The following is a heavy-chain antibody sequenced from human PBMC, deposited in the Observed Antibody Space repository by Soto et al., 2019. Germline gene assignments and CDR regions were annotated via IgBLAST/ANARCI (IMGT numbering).Heavy chain of an antibody. CDR2: ISSSSSTI. CDR3: ARDTAGYSSSWADYYYYGMDV. J-gene: IGHJ6*02. V-gene: IGHV3-48*02. D-gene: IGHD6-13*01. CDR1: GFTFSSYS. Sequence: VQLVESGGGLVQPGGSLRLSCAASGFTFSSYSMNWVRQAPGKGLEWVSYISSSSSTIYYADSVKGRFTISRDNAKNSLYLQMNSLRDEDTAVYYCARDTAGYSSSWADYYYYGMDVWGQGTTVTVSS.